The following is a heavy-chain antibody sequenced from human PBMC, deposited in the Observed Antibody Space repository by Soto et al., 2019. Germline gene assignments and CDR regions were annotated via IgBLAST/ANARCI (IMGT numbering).Heavy chain of an antibody. J-gene: IGHJ6*02. CDR1: GFTFSSYA. CDR3: ARDDIVLVPAASKTNYYYGMDV. Sequence: QVQLVESGGGVVQPGRSLRLSCAASGFTFSSYAMHWVRQAPGKGLEWVAVISYDGSNKYYADSVKGRFTISRDNSKNTLYLQMNSLRAEDTAVYYCARDDIVLVPAASKTNYYYGMDVWGQGTTVTVSS. V-gene: IGHV3-30-3*01. CDR2: ISYDGSNK. D-gene: IGHD2-2*01.